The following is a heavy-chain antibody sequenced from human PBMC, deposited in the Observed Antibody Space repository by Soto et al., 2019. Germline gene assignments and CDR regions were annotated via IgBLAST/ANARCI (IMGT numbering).Heavy chain of an antibody. J-gene: IGHJ4*02. CDR3: ARGLESDY. Sequence: GPIRLSCTASGVNGISNYMSWVRQAPGKGLEWVSVIYSGGSTYYADSVKGRFTISRDNSKNTLYLQMNSLRAEDTAVYYCARGLESDYWGQGTLVTISS. D-gene: IGHD3-3*01. V-gene: IGHV3-53*01. CDR2: IYSGGST. CDR1: GVNGISNY.